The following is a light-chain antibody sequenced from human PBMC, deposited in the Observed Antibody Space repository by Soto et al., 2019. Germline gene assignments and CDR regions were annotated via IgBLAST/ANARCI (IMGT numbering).Light chain of an antibody. J-gene: IGLJ1*01. CDR3: SSYTSSTNYV. Sequence: QSVLTQPACVSGSPGQSIAMSCTGASSDVGNYNYVSWYQQHPGKAPKLMIYEVSNRPSGVSNRFSGSKSGNTASLTISGLQAEDEADYYCSSYTSSTNYVFGAGTKVTVL. CDR1: SSDVGNYNY. CDR2: EVS. V-gene: IGLV2-14*01.